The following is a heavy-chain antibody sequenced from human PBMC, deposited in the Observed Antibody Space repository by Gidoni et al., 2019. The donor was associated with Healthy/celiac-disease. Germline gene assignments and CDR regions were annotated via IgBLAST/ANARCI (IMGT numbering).Heavy chain of an antibody. Sequence: QVQLVQSGAEVKKPGASVKVSCKASGYPFPSSGISWVRQAPGQGLEWMGWISAYNGNTNYAQKLQGRVTMTTDTSTSTAYMELRSLRSDDTAVYYCARDKGTYYYGSGSYYNYYGMDVWGQGTTVTVSS. D-gene: IGHD3-10*01. CDR2: ISAYNGNT. J-gene: IGHJ6*02. V-gene: IGHV1-18*04. CDR3: ARDKGTYYYGSGSYYNYYGMDV. CDR1: GYPFPSSG.